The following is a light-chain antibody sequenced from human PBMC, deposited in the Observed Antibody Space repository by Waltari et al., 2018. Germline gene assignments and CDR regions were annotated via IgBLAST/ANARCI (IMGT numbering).Light chain of an antibody. J-gene: IGKJ5*01. V-gene: IGKV2-30*01. CDR2: KVY. CDR1: QGLVYSDGNTY. Sequence: DVLMTQSPLSLPVTLGQSASISCSSSQGLVYSDGNTYLNWFHQRQGQSPRRLVYKVYNRDSGVPDRFSGSGSGTDFKLKIRRVEAEDVGVYYCMQGTHWPPTFGQGTRLEIK. CDR3: MQGTHWPPT.